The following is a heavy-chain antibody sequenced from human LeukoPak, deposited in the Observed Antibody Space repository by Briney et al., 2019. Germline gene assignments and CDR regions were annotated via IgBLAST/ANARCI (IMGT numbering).Heavy chain of an antibody. CDR3: AELGITMIGGV. V-gene: IGHV3-20*04. Sequence: PGGSLRLSCAASGFTFNHYGMSWVRQVPGKGLEWVSTIKWNGGTTRYADSVKGRFIISRDNAKNSLYLQMNSLRAEDTAVYYCAELGITMIGGVWGKGTTVTISS. CDR1: GFTFNHYG. D-gene: IGHD3-10*02. J-gene: IGHJ6*04. CDR2: IKWNGGTT.